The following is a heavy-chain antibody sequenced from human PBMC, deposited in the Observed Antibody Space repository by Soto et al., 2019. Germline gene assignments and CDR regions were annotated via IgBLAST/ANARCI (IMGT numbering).Heavy chain of an antibody. Sequence: SVKVSCKASGYSFIDYYIHWVRQAPGQGLEWMGGIIPIFGTANYAQKFQGRVTITADESTSTAYMELSSLRSEDTAVYYCARDYGLEQWLVLNWFDPWGQGTLVTVSS. D-gene: IGHD6-19*01. CDR1: GYSFIDYY. V-gene: IGHV1-69*13. CDR3: ARDYGLEQWLVLNWFDP. CDR2: IIPIFGTA. J-gene: IGHJ5*02.